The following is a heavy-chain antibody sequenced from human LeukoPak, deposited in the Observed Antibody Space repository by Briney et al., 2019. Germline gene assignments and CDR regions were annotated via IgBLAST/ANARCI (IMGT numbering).Heavy chain of an antibody. D-gene: IGHD3-22*01. V-gene: IGHV4-61*02. Sequence: SETLSLTCTVSGGSISSGSYYWSWIRQPAGKGLEWIGRIYTSGSTNYNPSLKSRVTISVDTSKNQFSLKQSSVTAADTAVYYCARVTTGGYYNCWGQGTLVTVSS. CDR2: IYTSGST. J-gene: IGHJ4*02. CDR1: GGSISSGSYY. CDR3: ARVTTGGYYNC.